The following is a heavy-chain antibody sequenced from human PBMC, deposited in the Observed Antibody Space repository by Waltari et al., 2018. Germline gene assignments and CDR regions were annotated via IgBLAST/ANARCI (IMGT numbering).Heavy chain of an antibody. CDR3: ARRHGSYSYGYKYGMDV. V-gene: IGHV1-2*06. D-gene: IGHD5-18*01. CDR1: GYTFTGYY. J-gene: IGHJ6*02. Sequence: QVQLVQSGAEVKKPGASVKVSCKASGYTFTGYYMHWVRQAPGQGLEWRGRTNPNGGGPNHAQNFQGRGTMTRDTSISTADIELGRLRSYDTAVYYCARRHGSYSYGYKYGMDVWGQGTTVTVSS. CDR2: TNPNGGGP.